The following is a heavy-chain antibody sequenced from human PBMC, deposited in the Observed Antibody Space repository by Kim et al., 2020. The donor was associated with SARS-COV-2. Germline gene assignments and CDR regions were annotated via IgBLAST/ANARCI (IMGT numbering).Heavy chain of an antibody. J-gene: IGHJ3*02. Sequence: GGSLRLSCAASGFTFSSYWMSWVRQAPGKGLEWVANIKQDGSEKYYVDSVKGRFTISRDNAKNSLYLQMNSLRAEDTAVYYCARLTLERREAFDIWGQGTMVTVSS. CDR1: GFTFSSYW. V-gene: IGHV3-7*01. D-gene: IGHD1-1*01. CDR2: IKQDGSEK. CDR3: ARLTLERREAFDI.